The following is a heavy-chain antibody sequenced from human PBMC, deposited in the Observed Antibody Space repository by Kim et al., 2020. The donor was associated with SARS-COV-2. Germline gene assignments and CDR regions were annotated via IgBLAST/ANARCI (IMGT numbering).Heavy chain of an antibody. CDR2: MSYDEKTE. D-gene: IGHD3-3*01. Sequence: GGSLRLSCVASGFTFRSFGMHWVRQAPGKGLEWVAFMSYDEKTEYYSDSVRGRFTISRDNSGNTLYLQMNSLRGEDTAVYYCARESGYYGTDNYRSFEYWGQRTLISVSS. J-gene: IGHJ4*02. V-gene: IGHV3-30*03. CDR3: ARESGYYGTDNYRSFEY. CDR1: GFTFRSFG.